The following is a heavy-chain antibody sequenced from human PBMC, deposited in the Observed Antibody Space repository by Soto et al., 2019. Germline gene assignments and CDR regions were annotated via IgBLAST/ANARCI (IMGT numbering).Heavy chain of an antibody. CDR2: ISGYNGNT. V-gene: IGHV1-18*04. J-gene: IGHJ5*02. Sequence: QVQLVQSGAEVKKPGASVKVSCKASGYTFTSYGISWVRQAPGQGLEWMGWISGYNGNTNYAQKLRGRVTMTTGTSMSTADMELRRLRSDDTAVYYCARVRRDVNWFDPWGQGTLVTVSS. CDR1: GYTFTSYG. CDR3: ARVRRDVNWFDP.